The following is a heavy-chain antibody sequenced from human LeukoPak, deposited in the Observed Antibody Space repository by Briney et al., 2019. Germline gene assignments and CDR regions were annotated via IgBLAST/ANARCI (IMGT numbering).Heavy chain of an antibody. CDR2: ISYDGSNK. V-gene: IGHV3-30-3*01. J-gene: IGHJ4*02. Sequence: GGSLRLSCAASGFTFSSYAMHWVRQAPGKGLEWVAVISYDGSNKYYADSVKGRFTISRHNSKNTLYLQMNSLRAEDTAVYYCARDTVATVSYYFDYWGQGTLVTVSS. CDR1: GFTFSSYA. CDR3: ARDTVATVSYYFDY. D-gene: IGHD5-12*01.